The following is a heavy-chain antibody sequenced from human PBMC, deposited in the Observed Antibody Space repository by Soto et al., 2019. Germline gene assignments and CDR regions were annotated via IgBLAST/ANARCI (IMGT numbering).Heavy chain of an antibody. D-gene: IGHD6-13*01. Sequence: EVQLVQSGAEVKKAGESLKISCKGSGYSFSNNWVGWVRQMPGKGLEWMGIMHPGDSDTRYSPSFQGQVTISADKSINYAYLQWSSLKPSDSAMYYCAKHNRYSSTWFEGWFDPWGQGTLVTVSS. CDR1: GYSFSNNW. J-gene: IGHJ5*02. V-gene: IGHV5-51*01. CDR3: AKHNRYSSTWFEGWFDP. CDR2: MHPGDSDT.